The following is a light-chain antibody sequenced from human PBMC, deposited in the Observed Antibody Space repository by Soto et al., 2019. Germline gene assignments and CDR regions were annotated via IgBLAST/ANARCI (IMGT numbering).Light chain of an antibody. CDR1: QSVSSN. Sequence: EIVFTQSPATLSLSPGERATLSCRASQSVSSNLAWYQLKPGQAPRLLIYGASTRATGIPARFSGSGSGTDFTLTISRLEPEDFAVYQCQQYDSSPTFGQGTKVDIK. V-gene: IGKV3-20*01. CDR2: GAS. J-gene: IGKJ1*01. CDR3: QQYDSSPT.